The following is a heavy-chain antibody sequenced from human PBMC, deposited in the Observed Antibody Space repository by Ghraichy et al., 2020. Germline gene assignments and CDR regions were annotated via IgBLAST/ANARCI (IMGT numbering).Heavy chain of an antibody. Sequence: GVLNISCAASGFTFKNYAMSWVRQAPGKGLQWVSGISASGGDTYYADSVKGRFTISRDNSKNTLYLQMNSLGAEDTAVYFCAKNRLWYDDWGQGTLVTVSS. J-gene: IGHJ4*02. D-gene: IGHD5-18*01. CDR1: GFTFKNYA. V-gene: IGHV3-23*01. CDR2: ISASGGDT. CDR3: AKNRLWYDD.